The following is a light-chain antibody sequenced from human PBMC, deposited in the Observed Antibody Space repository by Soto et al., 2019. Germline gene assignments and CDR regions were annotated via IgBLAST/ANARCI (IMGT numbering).Light chain of an antibody. Sequence: EIVLTQSPATLSLSPGERATLSCRASQSVSSYLAWYQHKPGQAPRLLIYEASNRATGIPARFSGSGSGTDFTLTISSLEPEDLAVYYCQQRSNGPSYTFGQGTKLETK. CDR1: QSVSSY. V-gene: IGKV3-11*01. CDR2: EAS. J-gene: IGKJ2*01. CDR3: QQRSNGPSYT.